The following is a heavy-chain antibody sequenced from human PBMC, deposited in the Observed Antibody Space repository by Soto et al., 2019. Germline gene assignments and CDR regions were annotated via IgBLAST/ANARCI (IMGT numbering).Heavy chain of an antibody. Sequence: QVHLVESGGGLVKPGGSLRLSCAASGFTFSDYYMGWVRQAPGKGLEWVSYISSGGSLRYYADSVKGRFTISRDDAKNSLYLEMNSLRAEATAVYYCYASAVVASDYWGRGTLVTVSS. CDR2: ISSGGSLR. CDR1: GFTFSDYY. CDR3: YASAVVASDY. V-gene: IGHV3-11*01. J-gene: IGHJ4*01. D-gene: IGHD2-2*01.